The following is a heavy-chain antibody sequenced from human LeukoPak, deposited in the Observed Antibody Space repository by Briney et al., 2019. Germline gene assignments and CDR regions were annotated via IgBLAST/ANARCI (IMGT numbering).Heavy chain of an antibody. Sequence: ASVKVSCKVSGYTLTELSMHWVRQAPGKGLEWMGGFDPEDGETIYAQKFQGRVTMTEDTSTDTAYMELSSLRSEDTAVYYCATDTAGYCPNGVCSNFDYWGQGTLVTVSS. D-gene: IGHD2-8*01. V-gene: IGHV1-24*01. CDR3: ATDTAGYCPNGVCSNFDY. CDR2: FDPEDGET. J-gene: IGHJ4*02. CDR1: GYTLTELS.